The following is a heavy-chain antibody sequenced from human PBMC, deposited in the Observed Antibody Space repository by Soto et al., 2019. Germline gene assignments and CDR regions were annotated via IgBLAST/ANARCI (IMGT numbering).Heavy chain of an antibody. V-gene: IGHV4-61*01. CDR1: GGSFSSGSYY. CDR3: ARERAKRDKDYYYYYGMDV. J-gene: IGHJ6*02. Sequence: PXGTLSLTCTVSGGSFSSGSYYWSWIRQPPGKGLEWIGYIYYSGSTNYNPSLKSRVTISVDTSKNQFSLKLSSVTAADTAVYYCARERAKRDKDYYYYYGMDVWGQGTTVTVSS. CDR2: IYYSGST. D-gene: IGHD2-15*01.